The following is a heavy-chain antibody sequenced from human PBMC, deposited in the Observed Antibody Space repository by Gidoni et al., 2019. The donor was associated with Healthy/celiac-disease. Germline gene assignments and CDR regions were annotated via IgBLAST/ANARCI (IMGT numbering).Heavy chain of an antibody. V-gene: IGHV1-2*04. CDR2: INPNSGGT. Sequence: QVQLVQSGAEVKKPGASVKVSCKASGYTFTGYYMHWVRQAPGQGLEWMGWINPNSGGTNYAQKFQGWVTMTRDTSISTAYMELSRLRSDDTAVYYCARGARPAAPLYYYYYMDVWGKGTTVTVSS. CDR3: ARGARPAAPLYYYYYMDV. J-gene: IGHJ6*03. CDR1: GYTFTGYY. D-gene: IGHD2-2*01.